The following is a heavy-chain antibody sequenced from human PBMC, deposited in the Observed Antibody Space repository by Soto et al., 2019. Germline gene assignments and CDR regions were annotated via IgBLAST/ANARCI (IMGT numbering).Heavy chain of an antibody. V-gene: IGHV1-69*01. CDR3: ASWDYDVLTGYSYDD. D-gene: IGHD3-9*01. CDR1: GGTFNNYG. Sequence: QVQLVQSGAEVKKPGSSVKVSCKASGGTFNNYGMGWVRQAPGQGLEWMGGIIPMIPRTNYAQKFKGRVTLTADASRSTAYMELRSLRSEDTAVYYCASWDYDVLTGYSYDDWGQGTLVTVSS. CDR2: IIPMIPRT. J-gene: IGHJ4*02.